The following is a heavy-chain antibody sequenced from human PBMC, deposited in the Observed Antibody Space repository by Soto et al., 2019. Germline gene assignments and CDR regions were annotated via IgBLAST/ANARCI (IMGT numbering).Heavy chain of an antibody. CDR3: ARKVSGWSPTRRYYYYYGMDV. D-gene: IGHD6-19*01. Sequence: EVQLVESGGGLVQPGGSLRLSCAASGFTFSSYSMNWVRQAPGKGLEWVSYISSSSSTIYYADSVKGRFTISRDNAKNSLYLKMNSLRDEDTAVYYCARKVSGWSPTRRYYYYYGMDVWGQGTTVTVSS. CDR2: ISSSSSTI. J-gene: IGHJ6*02. V-gene: IGHV3-48*02. CDR1: GFTFSSYS.